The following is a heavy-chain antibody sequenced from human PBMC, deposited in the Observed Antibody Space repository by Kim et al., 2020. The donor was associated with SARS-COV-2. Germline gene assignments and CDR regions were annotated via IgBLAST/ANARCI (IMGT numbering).Heavy chain of an antibody. V-gene: IGHV4-39*01. D-gene: IGHD2-2*01. CDR3: ARHSRIVVVPAAILA. J-gene: IGHJ4*02. CDR1: GGSINSSSYY. Sequence: SETLSLTCTVSGGSINSSSYYWGWIRQPPGKGLEWIGSIYYSGSTYYNPSLKSRVTISVDTSKNQFSLKLSSVTAADTAVYYCARHSRIVVVPAAILAWGQGTLSPSPQ. CDR2: IYYSGST.